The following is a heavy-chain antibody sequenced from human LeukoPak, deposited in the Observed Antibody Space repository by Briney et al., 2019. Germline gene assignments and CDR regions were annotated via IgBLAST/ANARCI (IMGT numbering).Heavy chain of an antibody. Sequence: SETLSLTCTVSGGSISSSSYYWGWIRQPPGEGLEWIGSIYYSGSTYYNPSLKSRVTISVDTSKNQFSLKLSSVTAADTAVYYCARAQLWLPFDYWGQGTLVTVSS. CDR3: ARAQLWLPFDY. J-gene: IGHJ4*02. V-gene: IGHV4-39*01. CDR2: IYYSGST. CDR1: GGSISSSSYY. D-gene: IGHD5-18*01.